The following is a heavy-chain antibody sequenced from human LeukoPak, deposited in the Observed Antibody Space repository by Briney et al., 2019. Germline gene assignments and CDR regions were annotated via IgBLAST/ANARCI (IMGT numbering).Heavy chain of an antibody. J-gene: IGHJ5*02. D-gene: IGHD6-13*01. V-gene: IGHV4-4*07. CDR3: ARELTYSSSSFWFDP. CDR1: GGSISSYY. Sequence: SETLSLTCTVSGGSISSYYWSWIRQPAGKGLEWTGRIYTSGSTNYNPSLKSRVTMSVDTSKNQFSLKLSSVTAADTAVYYCARELTYSSSSFWFDPWGQGTLVTVSS. CDR2: IYTSGST.